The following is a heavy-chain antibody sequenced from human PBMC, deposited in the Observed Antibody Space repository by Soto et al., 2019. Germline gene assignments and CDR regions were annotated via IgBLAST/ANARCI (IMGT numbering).Heavy chain of an antibody. J-gene: IGHJ4*02. D-gene: IGHD3-22*01. V-gene: IGHV4-59*01. CDR3: ARTPEDYYDSSGSFDY. CDR2: IYYSGST. Sequence: SETLSLTCTIYGGSISSFYWSWIRKPPGKGLEWIGYIYYSGSTNYNPSLKSRVTISVDTSKNQFSLQLSSVTAADTAVYYCARTPEDYYDSSGSFDYWGQGTLVTVS. CDR1: GGSISSFY.